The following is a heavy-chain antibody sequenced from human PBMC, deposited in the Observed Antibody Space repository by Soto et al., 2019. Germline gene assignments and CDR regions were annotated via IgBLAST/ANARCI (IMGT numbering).Heavy chain of an antibody. D-gene: IGHD4-17*01. J-gene: IGHJ6*03. Sequence: HPGGSLRLSCATSGFTFSSYWMQWVRQGPGKGLVWVSRINSDGSTIMYADSVKGRFTISRDNAKNTLYLQMNSLRAEDTAVYYCATETATIGSYYMDDWGKGTTVTVSS. CDR3: ATETATIGSYYMDD. CDR1: GFTFSSYW. V-gene: IGHV3-74*03. CDR2: INSDGSTI.